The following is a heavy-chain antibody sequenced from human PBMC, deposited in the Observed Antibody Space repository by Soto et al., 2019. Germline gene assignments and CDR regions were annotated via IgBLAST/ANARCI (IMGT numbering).Heavy chain of an antibody. CDR3: ARIHGGRLWFGESPHFDY. CDR1: GYSFTSYW. J-gene: IGHJ4*02. V-gene: IGHV5-51*01. Sequence: GESLKISCKCSGYSFTSYWIGWVRQMPGQGLEWMGIIYPGDSDTRYSPSFQGQVTISADKSISTAYLQWSSLKASDTAMYYCARIHGGRLWFGESPHFDYWGQGTLVTVS. D-gene: IGHD3-10*01. CDR2: IYPGDSDT.